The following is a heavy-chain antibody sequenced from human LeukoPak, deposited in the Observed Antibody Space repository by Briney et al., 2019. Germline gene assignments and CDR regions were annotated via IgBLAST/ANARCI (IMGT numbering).Heavy chain of an antibody. D-gene: IGHD3-10*01. V-gene: IGHV4-39*07. CDR2: IYYSGST. CDR3: ARERRYYGSPFDP. CDR1: GGSISSSSYY. Sequence: PSETLSLTCTVSGGSISSSSYYWGWIRQPPGKGLEWIGSIYYSGSTYYNPSLKSRVTISVDTSKNQFSLKLSSVTAADTAVYYCARERRYYGSPFDPWGQGTLVTVSS. J-gene: IGHJ5*02.